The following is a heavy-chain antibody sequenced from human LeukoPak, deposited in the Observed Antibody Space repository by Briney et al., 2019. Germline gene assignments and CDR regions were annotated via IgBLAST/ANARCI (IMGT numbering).Heavy chain of an antibody. D-gene: IGHD4-17*01. Sequence: ASVKVSCKASGYTFTSYYMHWVRQAPGQGLEWMGIINPSGGSTSYAQKFQGRVTMTRDTSTSTVYMELSSLRSEDTAVYYCARVLGSWTVTIPYYYYYMDVWGKGTTVTVSS. CDR2: INPSGGST. CDR3: ARVLGSWTVTIPYYYYYMDV. J-gene: IGHJ6*03. V-gene: IGHV1-46*01. CDR1: GYTFTSYY.